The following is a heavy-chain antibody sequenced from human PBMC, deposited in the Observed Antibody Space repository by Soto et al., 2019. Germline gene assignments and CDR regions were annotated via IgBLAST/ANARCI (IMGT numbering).Heavy chain of an antibody. CDR2: IIPIFGTA. V-gene: IGHV1-69*12. D-gene: IGHD5-18*01. CDR1: GGTFSSYA. CDR3: ATSVQLWYNWFDP. Sequence: QVQLVQSGAEVKKPGSSVKVSCKASGGTFSSYAISWVRQAPGQGLEWMGGIIPIFGTANYAQKFQGRVTITADESTSTAYMELSSMRSEETAVYYCATSVQLWYNWFDPWGQRTLVTVS. J-gene: IGHJ5*02.